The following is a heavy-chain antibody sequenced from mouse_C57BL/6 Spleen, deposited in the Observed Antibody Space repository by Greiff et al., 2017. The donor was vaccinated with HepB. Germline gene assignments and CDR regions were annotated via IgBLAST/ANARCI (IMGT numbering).Heavy chain of an antibody. V-gene: IGHV1-82*01. CDR1: GYAFSSSW. D-gene: IGHD1-1*01. CDR2: IYPGDGDT. CDR3: ARGLITTVDYAMDY. Sequence: QVQLKESGPELVKPGASVKISCKASGYAFSSSWMNWVKQRPGKGLEWIGRIYPGDGDTNYNGKFKGKATLTADKASSAAYMQLSSLTSEDSAVYFCARGLITTVDYAMDYWGQGTSVTVSS. J-gene: IGHJ4*01.